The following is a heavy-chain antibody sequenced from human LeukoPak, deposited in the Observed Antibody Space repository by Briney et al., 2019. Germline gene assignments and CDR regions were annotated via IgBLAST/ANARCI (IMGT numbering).Heavy chain of an antibody. D-gene: IGHD3-22*01. CDR1: GGSISSYY. V-gene: IGHV4-59*01. Sequence: SETLSLTCTVSGGSISSYYWSWIRQPPGKGLEWIGYIYYSGSTNYNPSLKSRVTISVDTSKNQFSLKLSSVTAADTAVYYCARGPPFGYYYAQYSQHWGQGTLVTVSS. CDR2: IYYSGST. J-gene: IGHJ1*01. CDR3: ARGPPFGYYYAQYSQH.